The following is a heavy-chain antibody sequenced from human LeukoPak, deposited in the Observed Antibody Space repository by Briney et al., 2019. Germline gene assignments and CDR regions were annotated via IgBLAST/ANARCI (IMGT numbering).Heavy chain of an antibody. D-gene: IGHD5-24*01. CDR3: ARHGDNSYSLDH. J-gene: IGHJ4*02. V-gene: IGHV3-7*01. CDR1: GFTFSSNW. CDR2: IKQDGSEK. Sequence: GGSLRLSCAASGFTFSSNWMSWVRQAPGKGLEWVANIKQDGSEKYYVDSVKGRFTISRDNAKNSLYLQMNSLRAEDTAVYYCARHGDNSYSLDHWGQGVLVTVSS.